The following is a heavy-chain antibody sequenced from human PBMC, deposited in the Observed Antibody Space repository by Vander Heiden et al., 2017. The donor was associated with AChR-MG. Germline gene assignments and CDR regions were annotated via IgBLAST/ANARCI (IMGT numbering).Heavy chain of an antibody. CDR2: IWHDGSSE. V-gene: IGHV3-33*08. D-gene: IGHD3-9*01. J-gene: IGHJ4*02. Sequence: QVQLVESGGGVVQPGRSLRLSCAASGFTFNKYAMHWVRQAPGKGPECVATIWHDGSSEVYADSVKGRFTISRDNSKNTLYLQMNSLRAEDTAVYYCARPSRRFDFLTGYWTEYFFDYWGQGTRVTASS. CDR1: GFTFNKYA. CDR3: ARPSRRFDFLTGYWTEYFFDY.